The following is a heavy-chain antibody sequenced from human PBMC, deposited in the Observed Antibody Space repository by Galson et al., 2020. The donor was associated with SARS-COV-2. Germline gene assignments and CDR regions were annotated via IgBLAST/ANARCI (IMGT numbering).Heavy chain of an antibody. Sequence: ASETLSLTCTVSGGSISSYYWSWIRQPPGKGLEWIGYIYYSGSTNYNPSLKSRVTISVDTSKNQFSLKLSSVTAADTAVYYCARDWGLGYCSGGSCYSEGTESHAFDIWGQGTMVTVSS. J-gene: IGHJ3*02. D-gene: IGHD2-15*01. CDR2: IYYSGST. V-gene: IGHV4-59*01. CDR3: ARDWGLGYCSGGSCYSEGTESHAFDI. CDR1: GGSISSYY.